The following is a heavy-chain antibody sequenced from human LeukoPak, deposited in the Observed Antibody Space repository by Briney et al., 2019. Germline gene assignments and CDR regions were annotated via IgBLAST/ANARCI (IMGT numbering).Heavy chain of an antibody. Sequence: GGSLRLSCAASGFTFSSYAMSWVRQAPGKGLEWVSSISSSSSYIYYADSVKGRFTISRDNAKNSLYLQMNSLRAEDTAVYYCARFIVVVPAALPAMDAFDIWGQGTMVTVSS. J-gene: IGHJ3*02. CDR1: GFTFSSYA. CDR2: ISSSSSYI. V-gene: IGHV3-21*01. CDR3: ARFIVVVPAALPAMDAFDI. D-gene: IGHD2-2*01.